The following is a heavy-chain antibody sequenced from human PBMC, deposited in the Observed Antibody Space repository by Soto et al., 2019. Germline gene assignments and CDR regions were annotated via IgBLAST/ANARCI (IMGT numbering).Heavy chain of an antibody. CDR2: ISYTGST. CDR3: ARHFRDDYNSFDY. V-gene: IGHV4-59*08. Sequence: SETLSLTCTVSGGSISNYYWSWIRRPPEKGLEWIGYISYTGSTNYNPSLKSRVAMSVDTSKNQFSLKLNSVTAADTAVYYCARHFRDDYNSFDYWGQGTLVTVSS. D-gene: IGHD4-4*01. CDR1: GGSISNYY. J-gene: IGHJ4*02.